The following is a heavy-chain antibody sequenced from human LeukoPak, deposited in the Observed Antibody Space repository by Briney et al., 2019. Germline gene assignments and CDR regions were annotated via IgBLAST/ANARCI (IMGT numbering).Heavy chain of an antibody. CDR2: IYTSGST. D-gene: IGHD2-15*01. Sequence: PSQTLSLTCTVSGGSISSGSYYWSWIRQPAGKGLEWIGRIYTSGSTNYNPSLKSRVTISVDTSKNQFSLKLSSVTAADTAVYYCARGGWSYYYMDVWGKGTTVTVSS. CDR1: GGSISSGSYY. V-gene: IGHV4-61*02. J-gene: IGHJ6*03. CDR3: ARGGWSYYYMDV.